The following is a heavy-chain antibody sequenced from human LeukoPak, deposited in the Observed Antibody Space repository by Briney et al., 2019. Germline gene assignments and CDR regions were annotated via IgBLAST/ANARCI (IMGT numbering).Heavy chain of an antibody. Sequence: SETLSLTCTVTGSSISSHCWCWIRQTPGTGLEWIGDIYDRGSTTYNPSLKSRVSISVDTSRNQFSLNLRSVTAADTAVYYCAKIEVGRFDPWGQGTLVTVSS. D-gene: IGHD1-26*01. CDR3: AKIEVGRFDP. CDR1: GSSISSHC. CDR2: IYDRGST. J-gene: IGHJ5*02. V-gene: IGHV4-59*11.